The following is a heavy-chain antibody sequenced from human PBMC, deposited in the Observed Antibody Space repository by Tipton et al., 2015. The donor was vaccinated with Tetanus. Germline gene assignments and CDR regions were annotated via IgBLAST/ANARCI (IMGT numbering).Heavy chain of an antibody. D-gene: IGHD2-8*01. CDR1: GGSFSGYY. CDR3: AKVPWEGVYANWFDP. J-gene: IGHJ5*02. CDR2: IYSTENA. V-gene: IGHV4-59*12. Sequence: TLSLTCSVSGGSFSGYYWTWIRQAPGKGLEWIAYIYSTENADYNPSLGSRFTISLDTSTNQFSLKLSSVTAADTAVYYCAKVPWEGVYANWFDPWGQGTLVTVSS.